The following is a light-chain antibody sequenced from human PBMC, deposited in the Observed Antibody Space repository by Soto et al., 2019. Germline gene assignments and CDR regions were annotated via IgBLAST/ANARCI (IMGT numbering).Light chain of an antibody. V-gene: IGKV1-12*01. CDR1: QGIGAW. CDR3: QQANSFPLT. CDR2: GAS. Sequence: DIQMTQSPSSVSASVGDRVTFTCRASQGIGAWLAWYQQQPGKAPKLLIYGASSLQSGVPSRFSGSGSGTDFTLTISSLQSEDFGTYYCQQANSFPLTFGGGTKVEIK. J-gene: IGKJ4*01.